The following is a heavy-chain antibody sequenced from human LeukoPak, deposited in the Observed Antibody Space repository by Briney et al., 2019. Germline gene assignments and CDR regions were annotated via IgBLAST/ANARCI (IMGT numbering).Heavy chain of an antibody. Sequence: PGGSVRLSCAASGFTFSSYAMSWVRQAPGKGLEWVSAISGSGGSTYYADSLKGRFTISRDNSKNTLYLQMNSLRAEDTDVYYCAKDLAQLCSLWCMDVWGKGTTVTVSS. CDR1: GFTFSSYA. V-gene: IGHV3-23*01. CDR2: ISGSGGST. D-gene: IGHD5-18*01. J-gene: IGHJ6*03. CDR3: AKDLAQLCSLWCMDV.